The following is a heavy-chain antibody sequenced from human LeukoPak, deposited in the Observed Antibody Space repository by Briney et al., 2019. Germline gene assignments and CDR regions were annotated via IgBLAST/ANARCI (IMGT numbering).Heavy chain of an antibody. CDR3: VIYRGWFQPHLDY. CDR2: INPSRNT. Sequence: SETLSLTCAVFGGSFSGYYWNWIRQPPGKGLEWIGQINPSRNTNYNPSLKSRVTISVDTSKKQFSLKLSSVTAADTAMYYCVIYRGWFQPHLDYWGQGTLVTVSS. CDR1: GGSFSGYY. J-gene: IGHJ4*02. V-gene: IGHV4-34*01. D-gene: IGHD6-19*01.